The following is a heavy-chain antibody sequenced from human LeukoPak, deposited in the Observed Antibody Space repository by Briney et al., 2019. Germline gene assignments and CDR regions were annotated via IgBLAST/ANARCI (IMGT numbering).Heavy chain of an antibody. CDR2: IYSGGST. D-gene: IGHD3-3*01. J-gene: IGHJ4*02. Sequence: PGGSLRPSCAASGFTVSSTYMSWVRQAPGKGLDWVSVIYSGGSTYYADSVKGRFTIFRDNSENKLYLQMNSLSAEDTAVYYCARGASSGYDFWSGYYFDYWGQGTLVSVSS. V-gene: IGHV3-53*01. CDR3: ARGASSGYDFWSGYYFDY. CDR1: GFTVSSTY.